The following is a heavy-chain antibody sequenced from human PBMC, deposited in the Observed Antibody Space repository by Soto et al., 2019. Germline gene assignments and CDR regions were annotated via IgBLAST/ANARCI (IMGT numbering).Heavy chain of an antibody. J-gene: IGHJ6*02. V-gene: IGHV1-8*01. CDR3: ARRGYSSSWYYYYYYGMDV. CDR2: MNPNSGNT. CDR1: GYTFTSYD. D-gene: IGHD6-13*01. Sequence: QVQLVQSGAEVKKPGASVKVSCKASGYTFTSYDINWVRQATGQGLEWMGWMNPNSGNTGYAQKCQGRVTMTRNTSINTAYMELSSLRSEDTAVYYCARRGYSSSWYYYYYYGMDVWGQGTTVTVSS.